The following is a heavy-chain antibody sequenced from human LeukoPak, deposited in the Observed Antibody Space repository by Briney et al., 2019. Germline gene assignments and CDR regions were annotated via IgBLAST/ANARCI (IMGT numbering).Heavy chain of an antibody. CDR2: INPNSGAT. CDR1: GYIFNGHF. CDR3: ATAKYTRYDLPYY. D-gene: IGHD5-12*01. J-gene: IGHJ4*02. Sequence: ASVKVSCKASGYIFNGHFIHWLRQAPGQGLEYVEWINPNSGATNSAQKFQGRVIMTGDTSSGTVYVALTALRPDDTATYFCATAKYTRYDLPYYWGQGTLVAVSS. V-gene: IGHV1-2*02.